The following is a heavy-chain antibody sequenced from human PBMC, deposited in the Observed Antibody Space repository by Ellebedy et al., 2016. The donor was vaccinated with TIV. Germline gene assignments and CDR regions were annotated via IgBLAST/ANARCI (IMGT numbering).Heavy chain of an antibody. Sequence: SETLSLXXAVYGGSFSGYYWSWIRQPPGKGLEWIGEINHSGSTNYNPSLKSRVTISVDTSKNQFSLKLSSVTAADTAVYYCARTRRIGTTGKWFDPWGQGTLVTVSS. CDR3: ARTRRIGTTGKWFDP. D-gene: IGHD1-7*01. CDR1: GGSFSGYY. V-gene: IGHV4-34*01. J-gene: IGHJ5*02. CDR2: INHSGST.